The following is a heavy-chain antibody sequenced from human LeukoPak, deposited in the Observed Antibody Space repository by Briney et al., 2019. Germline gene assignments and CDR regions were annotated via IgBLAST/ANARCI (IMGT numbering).Heavy chain of an antibody. J-gene: IGHJ4*02. CDR1: GGSLRSSSYY. Sequence: SETLSLTXTVSGGSLRSSSYYWGWIRQPPGKGLEWIGSIYYSGSTYYNPSLKSRVTISVDTSKNQFSLKLSSVTAADTAVYYCARLLLKNYYDSSGYPNWGQGTLVTVSS. CDR3: ARLLLKNYYDSSGYPN. D-gene: IGHD3-22*01. CDR2: IYYSGST. V-gene: IGHV4-39*01.